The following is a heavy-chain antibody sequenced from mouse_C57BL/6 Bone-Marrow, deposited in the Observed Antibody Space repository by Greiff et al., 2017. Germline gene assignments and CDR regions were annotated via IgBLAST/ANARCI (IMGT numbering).Heavy chain of an antibody. V-gene: IGHV1-59*01. CDR1: GYTFTSYW. CDR3: ASSGNYEGAMDY. CDR2: IDPSDSYT. D-gene: IGHD2-1*01. J-gene: IGHJ4*01. Sequence: VQLQQPGAELVRPGTSVKLSCKASGYTFTSYWMHWVKQRPGQGLEWIGVIDPSDSYTNYNQKFKGKATLTVDTSSSTAYMQLSSLTSEDSAVYYCASSGNYEGAMDYWGQGTSVTVSS.